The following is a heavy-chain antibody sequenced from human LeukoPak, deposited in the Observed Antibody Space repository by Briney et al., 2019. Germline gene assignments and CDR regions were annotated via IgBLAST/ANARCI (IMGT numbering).Heavy chain of an antibody. CDR1: GYTFTSSG. Sequence: ASVKVSCKASGYTFTSSGMVWMRQAPGQGLEWMGGIIPIFGTANYAQKFQGRVTITADESTSTAYMELSSLRSEDTAVYYCARAGGYCSSTSCSFDYWGQGTLVTVSS. CDR2: IIPIFGTA. CDR3: ARAGGYCSSTSCSFDY. V-gene: IGHV1-69*13. J-gene: IGHJ4*02. D-gene: IGHD2-2*01.